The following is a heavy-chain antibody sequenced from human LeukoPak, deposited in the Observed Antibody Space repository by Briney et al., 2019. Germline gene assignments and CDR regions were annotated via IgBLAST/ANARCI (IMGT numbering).Heavy chain of an antibody. CDR3: ARGCRRSQVVPATIFDY. CDR1: GGSFSGYY. J-gene: IGHJ4*02. Sequence: SETLSLTCAVYGGSFSGYYWSWIRQPPGKGLEWIGEINHSGSTNYNPSLKSRVTISVDTSKNQFSLKLSSVTAADTAVYYCARGCRRSQVVPATIFDYWGQGTLVTVSS. D-gene: IGHD2-2*01. CDR2: INHSGST. V-gene: IGHV4-34*01.